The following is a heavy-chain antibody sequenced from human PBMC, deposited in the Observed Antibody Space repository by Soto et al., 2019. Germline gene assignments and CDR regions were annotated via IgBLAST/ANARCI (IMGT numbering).Heavy chain of an antibody. Sequence: GSLRLSCAASGFTFSIHGMHWVRQTPGKGLEWVAVISNDGNKKYYVESVEGRFSISRDNSKSIVYLQMNNVRIEDTAKYYCAKDKVPYYDFWSGQRWFDPWGQGTQVTVSS. D-gene: IGHD3-3*01. CDR2: ISNDGNKK. CDR3: AKDKVPYYDFWSGQRWFDP. J-gene: IGHJ5*02. V-gene: IGHV3-30*18. CDR1: GFTFSIHG.